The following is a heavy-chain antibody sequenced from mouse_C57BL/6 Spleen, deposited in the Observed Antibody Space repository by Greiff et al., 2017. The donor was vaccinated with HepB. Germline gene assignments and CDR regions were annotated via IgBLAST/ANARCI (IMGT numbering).Heavy chain of an antibody. CDR1: GYTFTSYW. V-gene: IGHV1-69*01. CDR3: ARGDYGNYDWFAY. Sequence: VQLQQPGAELVMPGASVKLSCKASGYTFTSYWMHWVKQRPGQGLEWIGEIDPSDSYTNYNQKFKGKSTLTVDKSSSTAYMQLSSLTSEDSAGYYCARGDYGNYDWFAYWGQGTLVTVSA. D-gene: IGHD2-1*01. CDR2: IDPSDSYT. J-gene: IGHJ3*01.